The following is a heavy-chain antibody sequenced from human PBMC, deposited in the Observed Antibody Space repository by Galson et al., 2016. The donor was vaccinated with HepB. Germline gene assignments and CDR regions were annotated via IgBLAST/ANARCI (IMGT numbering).Heavy chain of an antibody. CDR3: ASQQLWPSFDY. CDR2: VVGAGITT. CDR1: GFTFSSYV. D-gene: IGHD5-18*01. V-gene: IGHV3-23*01. J-gene: IGHJ4*02. Sequence: SLRLSCAASGFTFSSYVMSWVRQAPGQGLEWVSGVVGAGITTYYADSVQGRFTISRDNSKNALYLQMDSLRVEDTAIYHRASQQLWPSFDYWGQGVLVSVSS.